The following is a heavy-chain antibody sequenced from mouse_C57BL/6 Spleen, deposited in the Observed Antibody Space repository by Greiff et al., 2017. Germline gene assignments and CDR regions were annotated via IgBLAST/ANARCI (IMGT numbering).Heavy chain of an antibody. J-gene: IGHJ3*01. CDR3: ARGRDCGSALDY. CDR1: GFTFSSYA. D-gene: IGHD1-1*01. V-gene: IGHV5-4*01. CDR2: ISGGGSYT. Sequence: EVQRVESGGGLVKPGGSLKLSCAASGFTFSSYAMPWVRQTPEKRLEWVANISGGGSYTYYPDTVKGRFTISRDNAKNTLYLQMTSLKSEDTAMYYCARGRDCGSALDYWGQGTLVTVSA.